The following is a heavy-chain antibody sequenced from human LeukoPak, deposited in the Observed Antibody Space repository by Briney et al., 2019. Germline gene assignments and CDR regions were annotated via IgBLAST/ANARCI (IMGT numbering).Heavy chain of an antibody. Sequence: GASVKVSCKASGYTFTSYAISWVRQAPGQGLEWMGGIIPIFGTANYAQKFQGRVTITADESTSTAYMELSSLRSEDTAVYYCGYSSSWYYYYYGMDVWGQGTTVTVSS. CDR3: GYSSSWYYYYYGMDV. CDR2: IIPIFGTA. CDR1: GYTFTSYA. D-gene: IGHD6-13*01. J-gene: IGHJ6*02. V-gene: IGHV1-69*13.